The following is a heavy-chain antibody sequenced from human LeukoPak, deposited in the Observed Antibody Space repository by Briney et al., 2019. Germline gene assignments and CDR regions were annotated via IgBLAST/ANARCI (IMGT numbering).Heavy chain of an antibody. Sequence: GGPRRLPCAASGFTFSTYAMHGVRQAPGRGLEGVAAISNDGRNTYYADSVKGRFTVSRDNSKTTLYLQMNSLRVEDTAVYYCARGPNYDFWSGYYTWGQETLVTVSS. J-gene: IGHJ5*02. CDR1: GFTFSTYA. CDR3: ARGPNYDFWSGYYT. CDR2: ISNDGRNT. V-gene: IGHV3-30*04. D-gene: IGHD3-3*01.